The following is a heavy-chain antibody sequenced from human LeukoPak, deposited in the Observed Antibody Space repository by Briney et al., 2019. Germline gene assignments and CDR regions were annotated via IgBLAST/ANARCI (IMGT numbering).Heavy chain of an antibody. J-gene: IGHJ4*02. Sequence: GGSLRLSCAASGFTFSSYWMSWVRQAPGKGLEWVANIKQDGSEKYYVDSVKGRFTISRDNAKNSLYLQMNSLRAEDTAVYYCARDNHHSSSWNFDYWGQGTLVTVSS. CDR1: GFTFSSYW. D-gene: IGHD6-13*01. V-gene: IGHV3-7*01. CDR2: IKQDGSEK. CDR3: ARDNHHSSSWNFDY.